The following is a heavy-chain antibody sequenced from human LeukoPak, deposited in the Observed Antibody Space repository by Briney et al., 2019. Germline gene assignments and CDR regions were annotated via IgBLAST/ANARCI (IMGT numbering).Heavy chain of an antibody. CDR3: GKDQNVAAAGVPYDY. J-gene: IGHJ4*02. V-gene: IGHV3-23*01. Sequence: GGSLRLSCAASGFTFSNYAMSWVRQAPGKGLEWVSAITGSGGGTYYADSVKGRFTISRDNSKNTLYLQMNSLRAEDTAVYYCGKDQNVAAAGVPYDYWSQGTLVTVSS. CDR2: ITGSGGGT. D-gene: IGHD6-13*01. CDR1: GFTFSNYA.